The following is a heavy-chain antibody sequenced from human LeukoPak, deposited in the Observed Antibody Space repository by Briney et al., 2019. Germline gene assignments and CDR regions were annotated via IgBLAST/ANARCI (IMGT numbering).Heavy chain of an antibody. CDR1: GFTFSSYA. Sequence: GGSLRLPCAASGFTFSSYAMSWVRQAPGKGLEWVSAISGSGGSTYYADSVKGRFTVSRDNSKNTLYLQMNSLRAEDTAVYYCAKDTSVAGLPGGDFDYWGQGTLVTVSS. J-gene: IGHJ4*02. V-gene: IGHV3-23*01. CDR3: AKDTSVAGLPGGDFDY. CDR2: ISGSGGST. D-gene: IGHD6-19*01.